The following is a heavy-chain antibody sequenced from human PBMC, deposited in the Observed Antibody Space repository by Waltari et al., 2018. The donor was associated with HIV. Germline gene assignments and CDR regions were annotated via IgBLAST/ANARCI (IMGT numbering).Heavy chain of an antibody. CDR1: GGSFSGYH. J-gene: IGHJ4*02. CDR3: ARVPTLVYFDY. V-gene: IGHV4-34*01. CDR2: VNDSGRT. Sequence: QVQLQQWGAGLLKTSETLSLTCAVYGGSFSGYHWSWIRQPPGKGLEWIGEVNDSGRTKYNPSLKSRATISADTSKNQFSLKLSSVTAADTAVYYCARVPTLVYFDYWGQGNLVTVSS. D-gene: IGHD2-8*02.